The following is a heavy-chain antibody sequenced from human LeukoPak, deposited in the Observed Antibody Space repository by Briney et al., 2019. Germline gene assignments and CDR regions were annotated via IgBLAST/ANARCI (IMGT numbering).Heavy chain of an antibody. CDR3: ARDPGQNTYDSSGWDY. D-gene: IGHD3-22*01. Sequence: SVKVSCKASGGTFSSYAISWVRQAPGQGLEWMGRIIPIFGTANYAQKFQGRVTITADKSTSTAYMELSSLRSEDTAVYYCARDPGQNTYDSSGWDYWGQGTLVTVSS. CDR2: IIPIFGTA. CDR1: GGTFSSYA. J-gene: IGHJ4*02. V-gene: IGHV1-69*06.